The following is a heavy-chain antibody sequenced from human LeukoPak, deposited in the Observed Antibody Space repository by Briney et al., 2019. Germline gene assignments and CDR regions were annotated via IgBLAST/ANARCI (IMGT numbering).Heavy chain of an antibody. D-gene: IGHD4-11*01. CDR3: AKVGSTITTVSWFDP. J-gene: IGHJ5*02. Sequence: GGSLRLFCAASGFTFSGYSMSWVRQTPGKGLDWVSAISGSDGSTYYANSVKGRFHISRDDSKNTVYLQMNSLRAEDTAVYYCAKVGSTITTVSWFDPWGQGTLVTVSS. V-gene: IGHV3-23*01. CDR2: ISGSDGST. CDR1: GFTFSGYS.